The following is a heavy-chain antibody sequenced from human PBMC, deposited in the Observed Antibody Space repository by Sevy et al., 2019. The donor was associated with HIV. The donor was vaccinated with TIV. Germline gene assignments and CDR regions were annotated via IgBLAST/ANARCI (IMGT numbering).Heavy chain of an antibody. D-gene: IGHD6-19*01. V-gene: IGHV3-30*09. CDR3: ARDAGYSTGWYAGY. J-gene: IGHJ4*02. CDR1: GFSISPYA. CDR2: MSYDGSTR. Sequence: GGSLRLSCAASGFSISPYAFHWVRQAPGKGLEWVAIMSYDGSTRYYEDSAKGRFAISKDNSKNTLYLQMNSLGIEDTAIYYCARDAGYSTGWYAGYWGQGTLVTVSS.